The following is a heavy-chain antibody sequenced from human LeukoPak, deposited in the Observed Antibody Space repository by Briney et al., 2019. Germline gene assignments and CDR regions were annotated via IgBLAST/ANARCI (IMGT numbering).Heavy chain of an antibody. CDR2: ITGSGGST. CDR1: GFTFGSYA. J-gene: IGHJ4*02. Sequence: GGSLRLSCAASGFTFGSYAMSWVRQAPGKGVEWFSTITGSGGSTYYADSVKGRFTISRDNSKNTLYLQMNSLRAEDTAVYYCAKRLGRDDYKYFDFWGQGTLVTVSS. V-gene: IGHV3-23*01. CDR3: AKRLGRDDYKYFDF. D-gene: IGHD5-24*01.